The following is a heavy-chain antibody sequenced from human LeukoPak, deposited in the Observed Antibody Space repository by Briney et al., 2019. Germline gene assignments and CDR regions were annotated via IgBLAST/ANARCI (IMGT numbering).Heavy chain of an antibody. J-gene: IGHJ3*02. V-gene: IGHV1-2*02. Sequence: ASVKVSCKASGYTFIDYYIHWVRQAPGQGLEWMGCIDPHSGGTKYAQKLQGGVTMTRDTSISTAYMELSRLRSDDTAMFYCAREYYDSSGTKYAFDIWGQGTMVTVSS. CDR3: AREYYDSSGTKYAFDI. CDR2: IDPHSGGT. D-gene: IGHD3-22*01. CDR1: GYTFIDYY.